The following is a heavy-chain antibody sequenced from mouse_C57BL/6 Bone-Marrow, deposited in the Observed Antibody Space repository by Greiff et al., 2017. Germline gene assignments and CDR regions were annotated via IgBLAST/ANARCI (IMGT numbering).Heavy chain of an antibody. CDR3: AKGIDSSGLAWFAY. V-gene: IGHV3-6*01. CDR2: ISYDGSN. CDR1: GYSITSGYY. D-gene: IGHD3-2*02. J-gene: IGHJ3*01. Sequence: EVKLQESGPGLVKPSQSLSLTCSVTGYSITSGYYWNWIRQFPGNKLEWMGYISYDGSNNYNPSLKNRISITRDTSKNQFFLKLNSVTTEDTATYYCAKGIDSSGLAWFAYWGHGTLVTVSA.